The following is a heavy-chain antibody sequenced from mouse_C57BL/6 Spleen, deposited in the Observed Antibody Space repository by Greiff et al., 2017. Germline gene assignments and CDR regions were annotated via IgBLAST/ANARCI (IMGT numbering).Heavy chain of an antibody. Sequence: VQGVESGPELVKPGASVKISCKASGYAFSSSWMNWVKQRPGKGLEWIGRIYPGDGDTNYNGKFKGKATLTADKSSSTAYMQLSSLTSEDSAVYFCARRANRAMDYWGQGTSVTVSS. CDR1: GYAFSSSW. J-gene: IGHJ4*01. V-gene: IGHV1-82*01. CDR3: ARRANRAMDY. CDR2: IYPGDGDT. D-gene: IGHD1-1*01.